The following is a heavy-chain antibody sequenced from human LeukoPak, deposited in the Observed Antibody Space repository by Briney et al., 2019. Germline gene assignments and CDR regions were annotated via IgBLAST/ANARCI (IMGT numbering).Heavy chain of an antibody. J-gene: IGHJ3*02. Sequence: GGSLRLSCAASGFTFSTYNMNWVRQAPGKGLEWVSYIGSISSAIYYADSVKGRFTISRDNAKNSLYLQMNSLRAEDTAVYYCARGYSSGYGALDIWCQGTMVTVSS. CDR3: ARGYSSGYGALDI. CDR2: IGSISSAI. CDR1: GFTFSTYN. V-gene: IGHV3-48*04. D-gene: IGHD5-18*01.